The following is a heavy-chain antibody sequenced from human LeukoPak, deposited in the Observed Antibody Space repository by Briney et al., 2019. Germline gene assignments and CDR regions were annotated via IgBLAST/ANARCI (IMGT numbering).Heavy chain of an antibody. CDR1: GGSISSSSYY. Sequence: SEALSLTCTVSGGSISSSSYYWGWIRQPPGKGLEWIGSIYYSGSTYYNPSLKSRVTISVDTSKNQFSLKLSSVTAADTAVYYCAREVIVVVTAIPNWFDPWGQGTLVTVSS. CDR2: IYYSGST. V-gene: IGHV4-39*07. D-gene: IGHD2-21*02. CDR3: AREVIVVVTAIPNWFDP. J-gene: IGHJ5*02.